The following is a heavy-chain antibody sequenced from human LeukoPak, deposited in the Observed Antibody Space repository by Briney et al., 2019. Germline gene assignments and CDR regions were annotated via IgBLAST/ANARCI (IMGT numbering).Heavy chain of an antibody. Sequence: ASVKVSCKASGGTFSSYATSWVRQAPGQGLEWMGGIIPIFGTANYAQKFQGRVTITADESTSTAYMELSSLRSEDTAVYYCARGLIDFWRTGRGMDVWGQGTTVTVSS. CDR3: ARGLIDFWRTGRGMDV. V-gene: IGHV1-69*01. D-gene: IGHD3-3*01. CDR1: GGTFSSYA. CDR2: IIPIFGTA. J-gene: IGHJ6*02.